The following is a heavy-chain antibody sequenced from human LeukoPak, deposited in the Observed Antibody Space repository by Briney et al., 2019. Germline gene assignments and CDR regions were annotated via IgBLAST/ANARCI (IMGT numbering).Heavy chain of an antibody. CDR1: GGTFSSYA. CDR2: IIPIFGTA. V-gene: IGHV1-69*05. D-gene: IGHD2-2*01. CDR3: ARGDRVYQLPSLDY. J-gene: IGHJ4*02. Sequence: GASVKVSCKASGGTFSSYAISWVRQAPGQGLEWMGGIIPIFGTANYAQKFQGRVTMTRDTSISTAYMELSRLRSDDTAVYYCARGDRVYQLPSLDYWGQGTLVTVSS.